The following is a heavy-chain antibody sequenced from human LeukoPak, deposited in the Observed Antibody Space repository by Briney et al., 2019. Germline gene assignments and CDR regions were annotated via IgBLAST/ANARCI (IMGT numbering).Heavy chain of an antibody. Sequence: GESLKISCKGSGYTFASYWIGWVRQMPGKGLEWMGIIYPGDSDTRYSPSFQGQVTISADKSISAAYLQWSSLKASDTAMYYCARGHLYDYSTTSYYFDYWGQGTLVTVSS. CDR3: ARGHLYDYSTTSYYFDY. D-gene: IGHD5-12*01. CDR2: IYPGDSDT. CDR1: GYTFASYW. J-gene: IGHJ4*02. V-gene: IGHV5-51*01.